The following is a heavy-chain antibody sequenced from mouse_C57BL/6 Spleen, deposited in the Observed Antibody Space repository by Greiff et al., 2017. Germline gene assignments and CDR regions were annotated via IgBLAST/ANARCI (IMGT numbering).Heavy chain of an antibody. J-gene: IGHJ2*01. V-gene: IGHV1-80*01. CDR3: ARSRNGSYYFDY. CDR1: GYAFSSYW. Sequence: LVESGAELVKPGASVKISCKASGYAFSSYWMNWVKQRPGKGLEWIGQIYPGDGDTNYNGKFKGKATLTADKSSSTAYMQLSSLTSEDSAVYFCARSRNGSYYFDYWGQGTTLTVSS. CDR2: IYPGDGDT.